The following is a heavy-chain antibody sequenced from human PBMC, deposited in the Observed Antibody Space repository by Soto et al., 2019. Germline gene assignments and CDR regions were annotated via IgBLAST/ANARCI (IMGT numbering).Heavy chain of an antibody. Sequence: SETLSLTSAGYGGSFSGYYWSWIRQPPGKGLDWIGEINHSGSTNYNPSLKSRVTISVDTSKNQFSLKLSSVTAADTAVYYCARLIGYCSGGSCFPWGQGTLVTVSS. J-gene: IGHJ5*02. CDR1: GGSFSGYY. CDR2: INHSGST. V-gene: IGHV4-34*01. CDR3: ARLIGYCSGGSCFP. D-gene: IGHD2-15*01.